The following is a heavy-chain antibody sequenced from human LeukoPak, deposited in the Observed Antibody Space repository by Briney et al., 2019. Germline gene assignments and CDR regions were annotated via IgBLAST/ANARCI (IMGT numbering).Heavy chain of an antibody. CDR1: GFTVSSNY. D-gene: IGHD3-10*01. CDR3: ARGPWFGESFKRGFDY. Sequence: PGGSLRLSCAASGFTVSSNYMSWVRQAPGKGLEWVSVIYSGGSTYYADSVKGRFTISRDNSKNTLYLQMNSLRAEDTAVYYCARGPWFGESFKRGFDYWGQGTLVTVSS. CDR2: IYSGGST. V-gene: IGHV3-66*01. J-gene: IGHJ4*02.